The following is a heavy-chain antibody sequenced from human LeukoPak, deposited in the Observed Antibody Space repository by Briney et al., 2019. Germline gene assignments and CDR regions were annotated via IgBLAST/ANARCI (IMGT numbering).Heavy chain of an antibody. CDR2: IKQDGSEK. CDR3: ARGHWLDSFDY. D-gene: IGHD6-19*01. V-gene: IGHV3-7*01. CDR1: GFTFSRYW. J-gene: IGHJ4*02. Sequence: GGSLRLSCASSGFTFSRYWMSWVRQAPGKGLEWVANIKQDGSEKYYVDSVKDRFTISRDNANNSLYPQMNSLRAEDTAVYYCARGHWLDSFDYWGQGTLVTVSS.